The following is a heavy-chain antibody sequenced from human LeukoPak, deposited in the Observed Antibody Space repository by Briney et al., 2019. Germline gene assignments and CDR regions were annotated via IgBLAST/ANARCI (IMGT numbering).Heavy chain of an antibody. Sequence: SVKVSCRASGGTFSSYAISWVRQAPGQGLEWMGGIIPIFGTANYPQKFQGRVTISTDESTRTVYMELRSLRSEDTAVYYCARSDSSSTMEAFDMWGQGTMVTVSS. D-gene: IGHD6-13*01. CDR1: GGTFSSYA. CDR3: ARSDSSSTMEAFDM. V-gene: IGHV1-69*05. CDR2: IIPIFGTA. J-gene: IGHJ3*02.